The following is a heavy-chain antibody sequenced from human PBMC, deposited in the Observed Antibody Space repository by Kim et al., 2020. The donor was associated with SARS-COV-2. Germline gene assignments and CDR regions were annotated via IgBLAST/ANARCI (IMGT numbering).Heavy chain of an antibody. CDR1: GGTFSSYA. Sequence: SVKVSCKASGGTFSSYAISWVRQAPGQGLEWMGGIIPIFGTANYAQKFQGRVTITADESTSTAYMELSSLRSEDTAVYYCARFFRKYYGSGDFWLYYYYGMDVWGQGTTVTVSS. CDR3: ARFFRKYYGSGDFWLYYYYGMDV. D-gene: IGHD3-10*01. V-gene: IGHV1-69*13. CDR2: IIPIFGTA. J-gene: IGHJ6*02.